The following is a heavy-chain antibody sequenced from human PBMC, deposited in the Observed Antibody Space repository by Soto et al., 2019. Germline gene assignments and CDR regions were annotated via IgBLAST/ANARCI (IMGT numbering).Heavy chain of an antibody. D-gene: IGHD2-21*02. CDR3: ARDPGDSSVVTAPAYNWFDP. V-gene: IGHV1-18*01. CDR1: GYTFTSYG. CDR2: ISAYNGNT. Sequence: QVQLVQSGAEVKKPGASVKVSCKASGYTFTSYGISWVRQAPGQGLEWMEWISAYNGNTNNAQKLQGRVTMTTDTSTSTAYMELRSLRSDDTAVYYCARDPGDSSVVTAPAYNWFDPWGQGTLVTVSS. J-gene: IGHJ5*02.